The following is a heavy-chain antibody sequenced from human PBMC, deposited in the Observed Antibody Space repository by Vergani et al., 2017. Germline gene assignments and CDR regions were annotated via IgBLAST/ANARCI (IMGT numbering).Heavy chain of an antibody. J-gene: IGHJ4*02. Sequence: QAQLQESGPGLVKPSQTLSLTCTVSGGSISSGGYYWSWIRQHPGKGLEWIGYIYYSGSTYYNPSLKSRVTISVDTSKNQFSLKLSSVAAADTAVYYCARASWSSTGCCIDYWGQGTLVTVSS. CDR3: ARASWSSTGCCIDY. CDR2: IYYSGST. CDR1: GGSISSGGYY. V-gene: IGHV4-31*03. D-gene: IGHD2-2*01.